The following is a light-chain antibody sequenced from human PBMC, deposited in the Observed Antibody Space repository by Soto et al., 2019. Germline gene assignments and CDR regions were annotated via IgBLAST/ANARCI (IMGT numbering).Light chain of an antibody. CDR2: ATS. Sequence: EIVLTQSPGTLSLSPGERATLSCRTSQSISSSYLAWSQQKPDQAPRLLISATSSRATGVPDRFSGSGSGTDFTLTISRLEPEDSAVYYCHQYVTSPPAWAFGQGTKVEIK. CDR1: QSISSSY. V-gene: IGKV3-20*01. J-gene: IGKJ1*01. CDR3: HQYVTSPPAWA.